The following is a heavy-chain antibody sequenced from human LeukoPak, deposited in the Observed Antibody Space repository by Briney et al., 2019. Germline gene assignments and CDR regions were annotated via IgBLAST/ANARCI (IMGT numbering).Heavy chain of an antibody. V-gene: IGHV1-2*02. D-gene: IGHD2-21*02. CDR3: ARGTAIDYLTPDI. J-gene: IGHJ3*02. CDR2: INPNSGGT. Sequence: ASVKVSCKASGYTFTGYYMHWVRQAPGQGLEWMGWINPNSGGTNYAQKFQGRVTMTRDRSISTAYMEVSRLRSDDTAVYYCARGTAIDYLTPDIWGQGTMVTVSS. CDR1: GYTFTGYY.